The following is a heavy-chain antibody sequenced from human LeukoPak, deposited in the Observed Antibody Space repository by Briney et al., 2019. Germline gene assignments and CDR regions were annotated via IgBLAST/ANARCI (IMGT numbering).Heavy chain of an antibody. CDR2: IYRSGTT. J-gene: IGHJ4*02. V-gene: IGHV4-4*07. Sequence: PSETLSLTCTVSGDSISIYYYNWIRQPAGKGLEWIGRIYRSGTTYYNPSLKSRLTMSVDTSKNQFSLKLTSVTAADTALYFCALLGSSDLDYWGQGALVTVSS. CDR3: ALLGSSDLDY. D-gene: IGHD3-22*01. CDR1: GDSISIYY.